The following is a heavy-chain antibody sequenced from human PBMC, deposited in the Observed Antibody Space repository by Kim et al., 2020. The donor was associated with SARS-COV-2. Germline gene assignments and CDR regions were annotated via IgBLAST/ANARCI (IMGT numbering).Heavy chain of an antibody. CDR3: ARGVAVADY. J-gene: IGHJ4*02. V-gene: IGHV3-48*03. Sequence: STIYYANAVKGRFTISRDNAKDSLYLQMNSLRAEDTAVYYCARGVAVADYWGQGTLVTVSS. CDR2: STI. D-gene: IGHD6-19*01.